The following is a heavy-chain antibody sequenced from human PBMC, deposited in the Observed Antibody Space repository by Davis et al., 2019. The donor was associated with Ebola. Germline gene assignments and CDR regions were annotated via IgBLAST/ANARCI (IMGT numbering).Heavy chain of an antibody. Sequence: PGGSLRLSCAASGFTFDDYAMHWVRQAPGKGLEWVSLISGDGGSTYYADSVKGRFTISRDNSKNSLYLQMNSLRTEDTALYYCAKEEPYGSGSYYHDYWGQGTLVTVSS. V-gene: IGHV3-43*02. CDR1: GFTFDDYA. CDR2: ISGDGGST. J-gene: IGHJ4*02. D-gene: IGHD3-10*01. CDR3: AKEEPYGSGSYYHDY.